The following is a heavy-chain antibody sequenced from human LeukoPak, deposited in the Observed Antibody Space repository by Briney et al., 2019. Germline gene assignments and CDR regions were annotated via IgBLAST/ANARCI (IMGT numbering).Heavy chain of an antibody. V-gene: IGHV3-11*04. CDR2: ISGSGHDI. CDR1: GFTFSDSY. Sequence: GGSLRLSCAASGFTFSDSYMTWVRQAPGKVVEWVAYISGSGHDINYSDSVKGRFTISRDNAKNSLYLQMSSLRVEDTAVYYCTRDPRHFDSCGQGTLVTVSS. D-gene: IGHD6-6*01. CDR3: TRDPRHFDS. J-gene: IGHJ5*01.